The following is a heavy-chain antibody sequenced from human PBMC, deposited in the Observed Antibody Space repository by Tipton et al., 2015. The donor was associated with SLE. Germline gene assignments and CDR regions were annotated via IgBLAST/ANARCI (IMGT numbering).Heavy chain of an antibody. CDR2: IFYSGGT. J-gene: IGHJ4*02. V-gene: IGHV4-59*01. Sequence: LRLSCTVSGGSISGYYWTWIRQPPGKGLEWIGYIFYSGGTNYNPSLKSRVTISGDTSKNQFSLRLSSVTAADTAVYYCAGGELRYGDYDFYYWGQGSLVTVSS. CDR3: AGGELRYGDYDFYY. D-gene: IGHD4-17*01. CDR1: GGSISGYY.